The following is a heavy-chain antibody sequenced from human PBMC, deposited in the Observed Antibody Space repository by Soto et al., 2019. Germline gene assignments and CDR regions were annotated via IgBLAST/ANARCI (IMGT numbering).Heavy chain of an antibody. CDR1: GASIGSGDYY. Sequence: SETLSLTCTVSGASIGSGDYYWSWIRQHPGKGLEWIGYIYYSGGTYYNPSLKSRVTISVDTSKNQFSLELSSVTAADTAVYYCASIYDSSGYYYGNNWFDPWAREPWSPSPQ. D-gene: IGHD3-22*01. V-gene: IGHV4-31*02. J-gene: IGHJ5*02. CDR3: ASIYDSSGYYYGNNWFDP. CDR2: IYYSGGT.